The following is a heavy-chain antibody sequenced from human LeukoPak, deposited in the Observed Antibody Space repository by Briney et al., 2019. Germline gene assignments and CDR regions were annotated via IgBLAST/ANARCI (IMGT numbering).Heavy chain of an antibody. D-gene: IGHD2-2*01. CDR1: GFSFSSHG. J-gene: IGHJ4*02. V-gene: IGHV3-23*01. Sequence: GGSLRLSCAASGFSFSSHGMSWVRQAPGRGLEWVSGIIGGAGSTYYADSVKGRFTISGDNSKNTLFLQMNSLRAEDTAVYYCAHGAMYQLDYWGQGTLVTVSS. CDR2: IIGGAGST. CDR3: AHGAMYQLDY.